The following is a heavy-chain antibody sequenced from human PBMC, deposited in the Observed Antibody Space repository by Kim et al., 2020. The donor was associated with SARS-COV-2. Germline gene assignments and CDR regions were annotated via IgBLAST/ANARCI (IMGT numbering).Heavy chain of an antibody. Sequence: SETLSLTCTVSGGSVSTFYWSWIRQPPGKGLECIAYVSNNGDINYNPSLNSRVTVSLDTSKNQLSLSLTSVTAADTAVYYCARTARVFDFWGRGILVTASS. D-gene: IGHD6-6*01. CDR2: VSNNGDI. V-gene: IGHV4-59*02. CDR3: ARTARVFDF. J-gene: IGHJ4*02. CDR1: GGSVSTFY.